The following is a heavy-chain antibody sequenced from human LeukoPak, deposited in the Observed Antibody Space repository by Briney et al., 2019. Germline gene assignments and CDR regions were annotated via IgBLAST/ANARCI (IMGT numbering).Heavy chain of an antibody. CDR3: AKTMAARGKPAYDY. CDR2: VIATGGST. D-gene: IGHD6-13*01. CDR1: GLTFDIYS. Sequence: PGGSLRLSCEASGLTFDIYSMSWVRQAPGKGLEWVSGVIATGGSTFYADSVKGRFTITRDNSKNTVILQMNGLRAEDTARYYCAKTMAARGKPAYDYWGQGALVTVSP. J-gene: IGHJ4*02. V-gene: IGHV3-23*01.